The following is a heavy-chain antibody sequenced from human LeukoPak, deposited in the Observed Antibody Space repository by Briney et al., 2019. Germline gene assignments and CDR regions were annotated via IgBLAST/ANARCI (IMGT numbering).Heavy chain of an antibody. J-gene: IGHJ3*02. V-gene: IGHV1-24*01. CDR1: GYTLTELS. CDR2: FDPEDGET. D-gene: IGHD2-2*01. Sequence: ASVRVSCKVSGYTLTELSMHWVRQAPGKGLEWMGGFDPEDGETIYAQKFQGRVTMTEDTSTDTAYMELSSLRSEDTAVYYCATGTGAPAAMPLDIRGQGTMVTVSS. CDR3: ATGTGAPAAMPLDI.